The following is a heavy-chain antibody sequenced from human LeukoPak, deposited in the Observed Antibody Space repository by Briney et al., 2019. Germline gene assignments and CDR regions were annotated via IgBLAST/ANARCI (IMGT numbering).Heavy chain of an antibody. J-gene: IGHJ4*02. V-gene: IGHV3-23*01. Sequence: GGSLRLSCAASGFTFSSYAMSWVRQAPGKGLEWVSVISGSGGSTYYADSVKGRSTISRDNSKNTLYLQMNSLRAEDTAVYYCAKDHGSGSYHFDYWGQGTLVTVSS. CDR2: ISGSGGST. CDR1: GFTFSSYA. CDR3: AKDHGSGSYHFDY. D-gene: IGHD3-10*01.